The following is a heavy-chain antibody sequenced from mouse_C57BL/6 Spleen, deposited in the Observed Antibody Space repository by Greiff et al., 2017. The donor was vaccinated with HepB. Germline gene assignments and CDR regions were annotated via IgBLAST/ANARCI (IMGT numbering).Heavy chain of an antibody. CDR1: GFNIKDDY. CDR2: IDPENGDT. CDR3: TTGSSGYNLRFDY. V-gene: IGHV14-4*01. J-gene: IGHJ2*01. Sequence: EVQLQQSGAELVRPGASVKLSCTASGFNIKDDYMHWVKQRPEQGLEWIGWIDPENGDTEYASKFQGKATITADTSSNTAYLQLSSLTSEDTAVYYCTTGSSGYNLRFDYWGQGTTLTVSS. D-gene: IGHD3-2*02.